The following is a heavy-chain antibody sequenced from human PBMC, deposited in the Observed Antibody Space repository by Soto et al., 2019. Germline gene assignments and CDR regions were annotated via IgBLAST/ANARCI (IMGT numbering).Heavy chain of an antibody. J-gene: IGHJ3*02. Sequence: GASVKVSCKASGYTFTSYYMHWVRQAPGQGLEWMGIINPSGGSTSYAQKFQGRVTMTRDTSTSTVYMELSSLRSEDTAVYYCAREVRSLGNSYGSNAFHTWGQGIMVTVS. D-gene: IGHD5-18*01. CDR2: INPSGGST. V-gene: IGHV1-46*01. CDR3: AREVRSLGNSYGSNAFHT. CDR1: GYTFTSYY.